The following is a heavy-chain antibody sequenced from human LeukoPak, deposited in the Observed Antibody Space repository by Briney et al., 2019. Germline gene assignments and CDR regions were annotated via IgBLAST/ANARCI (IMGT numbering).Heavy chain of an antibody. D-gene: IGHD2-2*01. CDR1: GGTFSSYA. J-gene: IGHJ6*02. Sequence: ASVKVSCKASGGTFSSYAISWVRQAHGQGLEWMGGIIPIVGTANYAQKFQGRVTITADESTSTAYMELSSLRSEDTAVYYCARVPIGGSTSQNYYYYGMDVWGQGTTVTVSS. CDR3: ARVPIGGSTSQNYYYYGMDV. V-gene: IGHV1-69*13. CDR2: IIPIVGTA.